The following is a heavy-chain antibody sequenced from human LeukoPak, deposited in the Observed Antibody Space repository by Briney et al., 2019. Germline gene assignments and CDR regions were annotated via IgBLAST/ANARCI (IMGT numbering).Heavy chain of an antibody. V-gene: IGHV5-51*01. Sequence: GESLKISCKGSGYSFTSYWIGWVRQMPGKGLEWMGIIYPGDSDTRYGPSFQGQVTISADRSITTAYLQWSSLKASDTAMYYCARLGESCSSTSCFLDYWGQGTLVTVSS. CDR1: GYSFTSYW. D-gene: IGHD2-2*01. CDR3: ARLGESCSSTSCFLDY. J-gene: IGHJ4*02. CDR2: IYPGDSDT.